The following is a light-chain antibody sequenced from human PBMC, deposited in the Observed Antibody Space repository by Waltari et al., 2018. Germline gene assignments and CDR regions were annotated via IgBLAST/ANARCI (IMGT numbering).Light chain of an antibody. CDR1: HSVSCSY. CDR2: AAS. J-gene: IGKJ2*01. Sequence: EVVLTQSPDTLSLSPVDSITLSCRPSHSVSCSYLAWYQQKRGQPPRLLIYAASSRASGIPDRFRGSESGTDFTLTISRLEPEDSAVYYCQHYGSSLYVFGQGTKLEIK. CDR3: QHYGSSLYV. V-gene: IGKV3-20*01.